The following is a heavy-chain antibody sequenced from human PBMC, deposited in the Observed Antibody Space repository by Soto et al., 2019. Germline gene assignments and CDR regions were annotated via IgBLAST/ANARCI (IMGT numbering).Heavy chain of an antibody. J-gene: IGHJ4*02. Sequence: LPETLSLTCAVSGYSISSSNWWGWIRQPPGKTLEWIGYIYYSGRTHYNPSLESRVTMSVDTSKNQLSLKLSSVTAVDTAVYYCAQKRDGYNPFDSWGQGTPVTVSS. CDR1: GYSISSSNW. D-gene: IGHD5-12*01. CDR3: AQKRDGYNPFDS. CDR2: IYYSGRT. V-gene: IGHV4-28*01.